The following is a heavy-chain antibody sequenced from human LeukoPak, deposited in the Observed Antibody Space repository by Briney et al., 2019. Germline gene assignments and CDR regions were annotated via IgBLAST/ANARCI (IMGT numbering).Heavy chain of an antibody. Sequence: GGSLRLSCAASGFTFSSYWMFWVRHAPGKGLVCVSRINSDGTGASYADSVKGRFTISRDNSKNTLFLRMNSLRAEDTALYYCARHAHYYYASVPPDYWGQGTLVTVSS. CDR1: GFTFSSYW. V-gene: IGHV3-74*01. CDR2: INSDGTGA. CDR3: ARHAHYYYASVPPDY. D-gene: IGHD3-10*01. J-gene: IGHJ4*02.